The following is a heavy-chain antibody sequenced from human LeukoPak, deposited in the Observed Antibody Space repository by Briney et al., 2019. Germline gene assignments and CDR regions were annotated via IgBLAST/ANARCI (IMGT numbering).Heavy chain of an antibody. CDR1: GGSISSGYY. CDR3: ARGRYARGIVVVPAASLGRWFDP. Sequence: SETLSLTCTVSGGSISSGYYWGWIRQPPGKGLEWIGSIYHSGSTYYNPSLKSRVTISVDTSKNQFSLKLSSVTAADTAVYYCARGRYARGIVVVPAASLGRWFDPWGQGTLVTVSS. D-gene: IGHD2-2*01. J-gene: IGHJ5*02. V-gene: IGHV4-38-2*02. CDR2: IYHSGST.